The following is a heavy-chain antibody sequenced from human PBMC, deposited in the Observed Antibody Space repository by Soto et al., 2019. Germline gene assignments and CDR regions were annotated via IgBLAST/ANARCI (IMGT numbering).Heavy chain of an antibody. Sequence: GESLKISCKASGYSFTSYWIAWVRQMPGKGLEYMGLFHPGDSDTRYSPSFQGQVTFSADKSITTAYLQWSSLKASDTAMYYCASQFRYSGYEYGYDYWGQGTLVTSPQ. CDR3: ASQFRYSGYEYGYDY. CDR1: GYSFTSYW. CDR2: FHPGDSDT. J-gene: IGHJ4*02. V-gene: IGHV5-51*01. D-gene: IGHD5-12*01.